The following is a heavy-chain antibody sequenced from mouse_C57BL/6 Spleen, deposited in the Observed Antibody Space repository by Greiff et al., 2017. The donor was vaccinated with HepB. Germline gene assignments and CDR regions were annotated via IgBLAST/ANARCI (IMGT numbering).Heavy chain of an antibody. D-gene: IGHD1-1*01. CDR3: ARGAVPWYFDV. CDR2: IDPSDSYT. CDR1: GYTFTSYW. J-gene: IGHJ1*03. Sequence: QVQLQQPGAELVKPGASVKLSCKASGYTFTSYWMQWVKQRPGQGLEWIGEIDPSDSYTNYNQKFKGKATLTVDTSSSTAYMQLSSLTSEDSAVYYCARGAVPWYFDVWGTGTTVTVSS. V-gene: IGHV1-50*01.